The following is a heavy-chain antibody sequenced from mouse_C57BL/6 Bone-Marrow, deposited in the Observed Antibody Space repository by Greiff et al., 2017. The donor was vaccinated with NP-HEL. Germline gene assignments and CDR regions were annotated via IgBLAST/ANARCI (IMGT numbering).Heavy chain of an antibody. J-gene: IGHJ4*01. Sequence: DVKLVESGGGLVQPGGSLKLSCAASGFPFNDYYMYWVRQTPEKRLEWVAYISNGGGSTCYPDTVKGRFTISRDNAKNTLYLQMSRLKSEDTAMYYCARIWYAMDYWGQGTSVTVSS. CDR2: ISNGGGST. V-gene: IGHV5-12*01. CDR1: GFPFNDYY. CDR3: ARIWYAMDY.